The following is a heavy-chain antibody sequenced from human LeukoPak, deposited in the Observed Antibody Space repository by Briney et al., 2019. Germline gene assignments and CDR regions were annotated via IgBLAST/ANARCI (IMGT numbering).Heavy chain of an antibody. CDR1: GGSISSYY. Sequence: SETLSLTCTVSGGSISSYYWSWIRQPAGKGLEWIGRIYTSGGTNYNPSLKSRVTMSVDTSKNQFSLKLSSVTAADTAVYYCAREDSFDDILTGIDYWGQGTLVTVSS. CDR2: IYTSGGT. D-gene: IGHD3-9*01. CDR3: AREDSFDDILTGIDY. V-gene: IGHV4-4*07. J-gene: IGHJ4*02.